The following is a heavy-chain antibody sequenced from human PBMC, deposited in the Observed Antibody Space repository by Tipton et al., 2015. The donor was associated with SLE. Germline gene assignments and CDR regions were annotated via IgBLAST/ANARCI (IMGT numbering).Heavy chain of an antibody. D-gene: IGHD1-26*01. V-gene: IGHV3-30*02. CDR3: AKDQAWELPYYFDY. CDR1: GFTFSSYG. Sequence: QVQLVQSGGGVVQPGGSLRLSCAASGFTFSSYGMHWVRQAPGKGLEWVAFIRYDGSNKYYADSVKGRFTISRDNSKNTLYLQMNSLRAEDTAVYYCAKDQAWELPYYFDYWGQGTLVTVSS. CDR2: IRYDGSNK. J-gene: IGHJ4*02.